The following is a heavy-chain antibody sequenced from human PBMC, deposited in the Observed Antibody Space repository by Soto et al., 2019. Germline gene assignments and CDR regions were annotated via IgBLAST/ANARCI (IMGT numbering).Heavy chain of an antibody. Sequence: QVQLQESGPGLVKPSGTLSLTCAVSSGSISSSNWWSWVRQPPGKGLEWIGEIHHSGSTSYNPSLNSRGTISVDKSKNQFSLRLSSVTAADTAVYYCARDTGAGLDYWGQGTLVTVSS. CDR3: ARDTGAGLDY. J-gene: IGHJ4*02. V-gene: IGHV4-4*02. D-gene: IGHD1-1*01. CDR2: IHHSGST. CDR1: SGSISSSNW.